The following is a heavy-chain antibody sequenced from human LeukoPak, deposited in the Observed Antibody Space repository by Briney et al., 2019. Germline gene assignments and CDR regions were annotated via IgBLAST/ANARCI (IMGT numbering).Heavy chain of an antibody. CDR3: ATDYYGSGSYYKGEVDY. Sequence: GGSLRLSWAASGFTFGSYGMHGVRQAPGKGREGWAVIWYDGSNKYYADSVKGRFTISRDNSKNTLYLQMNSLRAEDTAVYYCATDYYGSGSYYKGEVDYWGQGTLVTVSS. CDR2: IWYDGSNK. V-gene: IGHV3-33*01. CDR1: GFTFGSYG. J-gene: IGHJ4*02. D-gene: IGHD3-10*01.